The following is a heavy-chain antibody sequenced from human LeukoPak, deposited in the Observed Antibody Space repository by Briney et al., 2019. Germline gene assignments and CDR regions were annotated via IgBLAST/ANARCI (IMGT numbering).Heavy chain of an antibody. CDR3: AKDSGTYSLNWFDT. CDR2: ISGSGGST. Sequence: GGSLRLSCTASGFTFSTYSMTWVRQAPGKGLEWVSTISGSGGSTYYADSVRGRFTISRDYSKTTLYLQMNSLRVEDTAVYYCAKDSGTYSLNWFDTWGQGTLVSVSS. D-gene: IGHD1-26*01. CDR1: GFTFSTYS. V-gene: IGHV3-23*01. J-gene: IGHJ5*02.